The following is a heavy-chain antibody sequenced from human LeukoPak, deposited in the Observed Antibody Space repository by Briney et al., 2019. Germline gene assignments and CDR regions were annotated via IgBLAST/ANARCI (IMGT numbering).Heavy chain of an antibody. D-gene: IGHD3-10*01. V-gene: IGHV4-59*01. CDR3: ARADYYSSGSYSPNFDY. J-gene: IGHJ4*02. CDR1: GGSINSYY. Sequence: PSETLSLTCTVSGGSINSYYWSWIRQPPGKGLEWIGHTYYSGGTNYKPSLKSRVTISVDTSKNQFSLKLSSVTAADTAVYYCARADYYSSGSYSPNFDYWGQGTLVTVSS. CDR2: TYYSGGT.